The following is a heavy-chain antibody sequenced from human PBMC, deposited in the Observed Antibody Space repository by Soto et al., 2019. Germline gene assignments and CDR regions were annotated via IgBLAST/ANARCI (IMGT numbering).Heavy chain of an antibody. CDR1: GFTFSSYA. J-gene: IGHJ6*02. D-gene: IGHD3-3*01. CDR3: ARANYDFWSGYWSDYYYGMDV. V-gene: IGHV3-30-3*01. Sequence: VGSLRLSCAASGFTFSSYAMHWVRQAPGKGLEWVAVISYDGSNKYYADSVEGRLTISRDNSKNTLYLQMNSLRAEDTAVYYCARANYDFWSGYWSDYYYGMDVWGQGTTVTVSS. CDR2: ISYDGSNK.